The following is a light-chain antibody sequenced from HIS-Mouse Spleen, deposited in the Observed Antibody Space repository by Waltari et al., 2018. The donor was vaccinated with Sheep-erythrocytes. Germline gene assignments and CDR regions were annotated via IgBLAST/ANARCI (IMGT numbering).Light chain of an antibody. CDR1: SSDVGGYNY. CDR2: DVS. CDR3: GSYAGSYNHV. J-gene: IGLJ1*01. Sequence: QSALTQPRSVSGSPGQSVTISCTGTSSDVGGYNYVSWYQQHPGKAPKLMIYDVSKRRSGGPDRFSGSKSGNTASLTISGLQAEDEADYYCGSYAGSYNHVFATGTKVTVL. V-gene: IGLV2-11*01.